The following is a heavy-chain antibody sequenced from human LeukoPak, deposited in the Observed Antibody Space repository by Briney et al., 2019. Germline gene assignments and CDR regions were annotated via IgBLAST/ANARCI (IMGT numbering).Heavy chain of an antibody. CDR3: ARHGSVDAQLWPTLYYYYGMDV. Sequence: PSETLSLTCTVSGGSISSGGYYWGWIRQPPGKGLEWIGSIYYSGSTYYNPSLKSRVTISVDTSKNQFSLKLSSVTAADTAVYYCARHGSVDAQLWPTLYYYYGMDVWGQGTTVTVSS. J-gene: IGHJ6*02. CDR1: GGSISSGGYY. D-gene: IGHD5-18*01. CDR2: IYYSGST. V-gene: IGHV4-39*01.